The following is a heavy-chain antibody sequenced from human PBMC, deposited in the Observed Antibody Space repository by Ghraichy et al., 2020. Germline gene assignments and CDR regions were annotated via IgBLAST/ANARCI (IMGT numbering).Heavy chain of an antibody. CDR3: ARWYTSLRFLEWPLYYFDY. D-gene: IGHD3-3*01. CDR1: GGSISSSSYY. Sequence: SETLSLTCTVSGGSISSSSYYWGWIRQPPGKGLEWIGSIYYSGSTYYNPSLKSRVTISVDTSKNQFSLKLSSVTAADTAVYYCARWYTSLRFLEWPLYYFDYWGQGTLVTVSS. V-gene: IGHV4-39*01. CDR2: IYYSGST. J-gene: IGHJ4*02.